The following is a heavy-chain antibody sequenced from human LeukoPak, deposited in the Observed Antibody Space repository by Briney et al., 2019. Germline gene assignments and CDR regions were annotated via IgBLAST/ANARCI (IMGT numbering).Heavy chain of an antibody. Sequence: SETLPLTCTVSGGSISSYYWSWIRQPPGKGLEWIGYIYYSGSTNYNPSLKSRVTISVDTSKNQFSLKLSSVTAADTAVYYCARGYSSSWYYFDYWGLATLVTVSS. CDR2: IYYSGST. D-gene: IGHD6-13*01. CDR3: ARGYSSSWYYFDY. J-gene: IGHJ4*02. V-gene: IGHV4-59*08. CDR1: GGSISSYY.